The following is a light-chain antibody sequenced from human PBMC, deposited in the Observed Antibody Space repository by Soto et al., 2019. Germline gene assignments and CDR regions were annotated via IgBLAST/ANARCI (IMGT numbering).Light chain of an antibody. Sequence: AIRMTQFPSSFSASIGDRVTITCRASHDITSSLAWYQHIQGRAPKLLISGASNLQFGVPSRFSGSGSGTDFTLTISSRQSEDFATYYCQHYYSSPPTFGQGTRVEMK. J-gene: IGKJ1*01. V-gene: IGKV1-8*01. CDR1: HDITSS. CDR3: QHYYSSPPT. CDR2: GAS.